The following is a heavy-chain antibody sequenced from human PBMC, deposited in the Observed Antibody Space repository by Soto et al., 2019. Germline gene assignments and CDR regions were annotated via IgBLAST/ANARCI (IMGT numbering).Heavy chain of an antibody. V-gene: IGHV3-30-3*01. Sequence: QVQLVESGGGVVQPGRSLRLSCAASGFTFSSYAMHWVRQAPGKGLEWVAVISYDGSNKYYADSVKGRFTISRDNSKNTLYLQMKSLRAEDTAVYYCARDSHCSSTSCYTFYYYYGMDVWGQGTTVTVSS. CDR1: GFTFSSYA. J-gene: IGHJ6*02. CDR3: ARDSHCSSTSCYTFYYYYGMDV. D-gene: IGHD2-2*02. CDR2: ISYDGSNK.